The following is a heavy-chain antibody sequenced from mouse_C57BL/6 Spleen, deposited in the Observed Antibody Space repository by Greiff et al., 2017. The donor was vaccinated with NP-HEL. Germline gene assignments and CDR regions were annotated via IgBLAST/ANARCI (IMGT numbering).Heavy chain of an antibody. Sequence: QVQLKQPGAELVKPGASVKLSCKASGYTFTSYWMHWVKQRPGQGLEWIGMIHPNSGSTNYNEKFKSKATLTVDKSSSTAYMQLSSLTSEDSAVYYCARTTGPDAMDYWGQGTSVTVSS. CDR2: IHPNSGST. J-gene: IGHJ4*01. CDR1: GYTFTSYW. V-gene: IGHV1-64*01. D-gene: IGHD4-1*02. CDR3: ARTTGPDAMDY.